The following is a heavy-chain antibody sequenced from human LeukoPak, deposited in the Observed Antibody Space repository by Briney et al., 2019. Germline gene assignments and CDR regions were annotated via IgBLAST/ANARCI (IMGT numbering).Heavy chain of an antibody. J-gene: IGHJ4*02. V-gene: IGHV1-18*01. CDR3: ASTRDLGLFDY. CDR2: ISAYNGNT. Sequence: GASVKVSCKASGYTFTSYGISWVRQAPGQGLEWMGWISAYNGNTNYAQKLQGRVTMTTDTSTSTAHMELRSLRSDDTAVYYCASTRDLGLFDYWGQRTLATVSS. CDR1: GYTFTSYG.